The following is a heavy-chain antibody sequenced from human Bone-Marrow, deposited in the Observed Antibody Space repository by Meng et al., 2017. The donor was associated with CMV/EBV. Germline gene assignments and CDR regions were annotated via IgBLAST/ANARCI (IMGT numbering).Heavy chain of an antibody. CDR3: ASQRGRYNWNYYYGMDV. CDR1: GFTFGDYA. CDR2: INHSGST. J-gene: IGHJ6*02. V-gene: IGHV4-34*01. D-gene: IGHD1-20*01. Sequence: ESLKISCTASGFTFGDYAMSWVRQAPGKGLEWIGEINHSGSTNYNPSLKSRVTISVDTSKNQFSLKLSSVTAADTAVYYCASQRGRYNWNYYYGMDVWGQGTTVTVSS.